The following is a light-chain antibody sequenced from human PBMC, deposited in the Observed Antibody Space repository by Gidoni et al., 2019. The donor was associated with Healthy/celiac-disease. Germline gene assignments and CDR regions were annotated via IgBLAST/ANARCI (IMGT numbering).Light chain of an antibody. V-gene: IGKV3-15*01. CDR3: QQYNNWPPSYT. CDR2: GAS. Sequence: EIVMTHHPAPLSVSQGERATLSCRASQRVSSNLAWYRQKPGQAPRLLIYGASTRATGIPARFSGSGSGTGFTLTISSLQSEDFAVYYCQQYNNWPPSYTFGQGTKLEIK. J-gene: IGKJ2*01. CDR1: QRVSSN.